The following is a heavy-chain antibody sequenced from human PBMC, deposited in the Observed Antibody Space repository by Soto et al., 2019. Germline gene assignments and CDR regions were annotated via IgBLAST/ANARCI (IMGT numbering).Heavy chain of an antibody. CDR3: ARDFHCSGGRCYDCFDP. CDR1: GYAFTTYG. Sequence: QVQLVQSGAEVKKPGASVKVSCKASGYAFTTYGVSWVRQAPGQGLEWMGWISTYNDKRAYAQKFQGRVTMTTDTSTSTAYMELRSLRSADTAVYYCARDFHCSGGRCYDCFDPWGQGTLVTVSS. CDR2: ISTYNDKR. D-gene: IGHD2-15*01. J-gene: IGHJ5*02. V-gene: IGHV1-18*01.